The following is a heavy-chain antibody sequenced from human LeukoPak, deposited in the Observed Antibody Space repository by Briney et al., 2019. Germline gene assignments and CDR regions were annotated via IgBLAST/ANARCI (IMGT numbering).Heavy chain of an antibody. CDR3: ARDNAPPGTDTIFGVVITPVGFSQIDY. CDR2: IYYSGST. CDR1: GGSISSSSYY. D-gene: IGHD3-3*01. V-gene: IGHV4-39*07. J-gene: IGHJ4*02. Sequence: TSETLSLTCTVSGGSISSSSYYWGWIRQPPGKGLEWIGSIYYSGSTYYNPSLKSRVTISVDTSKNQFSLKLSSVTAADTAVYYCARDNAPPGTDTIFGVVITPVGFSQIDYWGQGTLVTVSS.